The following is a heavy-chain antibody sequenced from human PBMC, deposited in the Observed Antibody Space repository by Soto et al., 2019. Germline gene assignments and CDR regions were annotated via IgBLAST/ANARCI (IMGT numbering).Heavy chain of an antibody. V-gene: IGHV1-69*13. CDR1: GGTFSSYT. Sequence: SVKVSCKASGGTFSSYTISWVRQAPGQGLEWMGGIIPIFGTANYAQKFQGRVTITADESTSTAYMELSSVTAADTAVYYCARAGGSSWSRYFDLWGRGTLVTVSS. CDR2: IIPIFGTA. D-gene: IGHD6-13*01. CDR3: ARAGGSSWSRYFDL. J-gene: IGHJ2*01.